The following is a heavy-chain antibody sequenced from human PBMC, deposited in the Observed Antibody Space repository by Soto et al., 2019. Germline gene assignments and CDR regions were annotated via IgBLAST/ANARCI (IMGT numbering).Heavy chain of an antibody. J-gene: IGHJ3*02. D-gene: IGHD3-10*01. Sequence: ASVKVSCKVAGYTLTELSMHWVRQAPGKGLEWMGGFDPEDGETIYAQKFQGRVTMTEDTSTDTAYMELSSLRSEDTAVYYCATDSITMVRGVTFTDAFDIWGQGTMVTVSS. V-gene: IGHV1-24*01. CDR3: ATDSITMVRGVTFTDAFDI. CDR2: FDPEDGET. CDR1: GYTLTELS.